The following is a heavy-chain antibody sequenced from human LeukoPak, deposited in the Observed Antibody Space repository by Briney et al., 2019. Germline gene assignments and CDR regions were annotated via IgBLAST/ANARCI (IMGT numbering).Heavy chain of an antibody. J-gene: IGHJ1*01. D-gene: IGHD2-15*01. V-gene: IGHV1-8*02. Sequence: ASVKVSCKASGGTFSSYAISWVRQAPGQGLEWMGWMNPNSGNTGYVQKFQGRVTMTRNTSISTAYMELSSLRSEDTAVYYCARKQVDCSGGSCYSEYFQHWGQGTLVTVSS. CDR2: MNPNSGNT. CDR3: ARKQVDCSGGSCYSEYFQH. CDR1: GGTFSSYA.